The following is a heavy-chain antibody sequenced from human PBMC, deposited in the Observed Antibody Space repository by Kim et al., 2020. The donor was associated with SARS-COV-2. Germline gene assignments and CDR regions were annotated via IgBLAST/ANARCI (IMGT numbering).Heavy chain of an antibody. CDR3: ARGRGYGDDTFDY. D-gene: IGHD4-17*01. J-gene: IGHJ4*02. Sequence: NYPQHPQGRVTLSTDTYTSTAFLELRSLRSDDTAVYFCARGRGYGDDTFDYWGQGTLVTVSS. V-gene: IGHV1-18*01.